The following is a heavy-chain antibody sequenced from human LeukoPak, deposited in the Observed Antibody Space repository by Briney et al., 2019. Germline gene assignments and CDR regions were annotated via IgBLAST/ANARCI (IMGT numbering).Heavy chain of an antibody. CDR3: ARDSYGESGRRVFDY. V-gene: IGHV4-39*07. J-gene: IGHJ4*02. CDR1: GGSISSSSYY. D-gene: IGHD4-17*01. CDR2: IYYSGST. Sequence: PSETLSLTCTVSGGSISSSSYYWGWIRQPPGKGLEWIGNIYYSGSTFNNPSLKSRVTISVDTSKNQFSLKVSSVTAADTAVYYCARDSYGESGRRVFDYWGQGTLVTVSS.